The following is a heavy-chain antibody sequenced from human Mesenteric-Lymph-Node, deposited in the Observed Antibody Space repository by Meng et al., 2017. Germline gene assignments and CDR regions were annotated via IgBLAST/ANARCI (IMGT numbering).Heavy chain of an antibody. CDR1: GGSLSGAY. CDR3: ARRPTGIDY. CDR2: MIPGGSP. Sequence: QVQIQQGGAGLLNPSETLSLTCAVYGGSLSGAYWNWIRQPPGKGLEWIGEMIPGGSPSYNPSLKSRVTISIDTSKNQLSLMLSSVTAADTAVYYCARRPTGIDYWGQGTLVTVSS. J-gene: IGHJ4*02. V-gene: IGHV4-34*12. D-gene: IGHD2-8*02.